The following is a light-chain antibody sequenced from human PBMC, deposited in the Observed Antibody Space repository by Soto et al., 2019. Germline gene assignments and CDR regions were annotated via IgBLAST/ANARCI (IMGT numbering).Light chain of an antibody. V-gene: IGKV1-5*03. J-gene: IGKJ1*01. CDR3: QQYNGYWT. CDR2: NAS. CDR1: QSISDL. Sequence: DIQMTQSPSTLSASVGDRVTITCRASQSISDLLAWYQHKPGKAPKLLIYNASSLKSGVPSRFSGSGSGTEYTLTISSLQADDFASYYCQQYNGYWTFGQGTKVEIK.